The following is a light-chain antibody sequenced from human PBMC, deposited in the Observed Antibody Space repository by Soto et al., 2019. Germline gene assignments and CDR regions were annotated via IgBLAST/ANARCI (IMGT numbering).Light chain of an antibody. V-gene: IGLV8-61*01. CDR3: VLYMGSGIWV. CDR2: STN. J-gene: IGLJ3*02. Sequence: QAVVTQEPSFSVSPGRTVTLTCGLSSASVSISYYPSWYQRTPGQAPRTLIYSTNTRSSGVPDRFSGSILGNKAALTITGAQADDESDYYCVLYMGSGIWVFGGGTKVTVL. CDR1: SASVSISYY.